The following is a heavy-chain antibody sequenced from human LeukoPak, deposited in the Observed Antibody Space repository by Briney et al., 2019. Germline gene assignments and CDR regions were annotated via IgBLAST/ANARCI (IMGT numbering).Heavy chain of an antibody. Sequence: ASVKVSCKASGYTFTTYYVHWVRQAPGQGLEWMGIINPSGSSTSYAQKFQGRLSLTRDMSTSTDYMELSSLRSEDTAVYYCARDNSVGDTAWWFDPWGQGTLVTVSS. D-gene: IGHD1-26*01. CDR3: ARDNSVGDTAWWFDP. CDR2: INPSGSST. V-gene: IGHV1-46*01. CDR1: GYTFTTYY. J-gene: IGHJ5*02.